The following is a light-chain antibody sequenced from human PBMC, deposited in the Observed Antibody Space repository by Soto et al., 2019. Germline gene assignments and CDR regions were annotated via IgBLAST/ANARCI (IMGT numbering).Light chain of an antibody. CDR3: AAWDDSLSAPRVV. J-gene: IGLJ2*01. CDR2: RNN. V-gene: IGLV1-47*01. Sequence: QSVLTQPPSASGTPGQRVNISCSGSSSNSGSNYVYWYQQLPGTAPKLLIYRNNQRPSGVPDRFSGSKSGTSASLAISGLRSEDEADYYCAAWDDSLSAPRVVFGGGTKVTVL. CDR1: SSNSGSNY.